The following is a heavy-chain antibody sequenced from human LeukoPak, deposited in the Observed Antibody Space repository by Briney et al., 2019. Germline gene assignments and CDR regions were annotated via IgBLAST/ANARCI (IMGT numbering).Heavy chain of an antibody. J-gene: IGHJ4*02. CDR1: GGSISSGSYY. CDR3: ASIAVAGTSAVY. CDR2: IYTSGST. V-gene: IGHV4-61*02. Sequence: SETLSLTCTVSGGSISSGSYYWSWIRQPAGKGLVWIGRIYTSGSTNYNPSLKSRVTISVDTSKNQFSLKLSSVTAADTAVYYCASIAVAGTSAVYWGQGTLVTVSS. D-gene: IGHD6-19*01.